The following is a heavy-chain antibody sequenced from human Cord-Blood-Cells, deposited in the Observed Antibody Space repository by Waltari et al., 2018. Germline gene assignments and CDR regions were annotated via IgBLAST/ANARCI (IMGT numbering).Heavy chain of an antibody. CDR3: ARRKRSFDY. CDR2: IYYSGST. Sequence: QVQLQESGPGLVKPSETLSLTCTVSGGPISRYYWSWIRQPPGKGLEWIGYIYYSGSTNYNPSLKSRVTISVDTSKNQFSLKLSSVTAADTAVYYCARRKRSFDYWGQGTLVTVSS. J-gene: IGHJ4*02. CDR1: GGPISRYY. V-gene: IGHV4-59*08. D-gene: IGHD4-17*01.